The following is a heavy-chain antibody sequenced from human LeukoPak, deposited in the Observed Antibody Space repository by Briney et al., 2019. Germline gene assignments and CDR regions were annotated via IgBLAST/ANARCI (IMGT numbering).Heavy chain of an antibody. CDR3: TTADYSDYLNDY. D-gene: IGHD4-11*01. V-gene: IGHV3-15*01. CDR1: GFTFSNAW. CDR2: IKSKTDGGTT. Sequence: GGSLRLSCAASGFTFSNAWMSWVRQAPGKGLEWVGRIKSKTDGGTTDYAATVKGRFTISRDDSKNTLYLQMNSLKTEDTAVYYCTTADYSDYLNDYWGQGTLVTVSS. J-gene: IGHJ4*02.